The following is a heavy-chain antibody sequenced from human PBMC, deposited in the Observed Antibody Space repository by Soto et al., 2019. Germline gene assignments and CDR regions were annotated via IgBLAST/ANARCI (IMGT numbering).Heavy chain of an antibody. J-gene: IGHJ4*02. CDR3: ARDLYFYGSGSPSFDY. CDR1: GFTFSSYA. V-gene: IGHV3-30-3*01. Sequence: GGSLRLACAASGFTFSSYAMSWVRKAPGKGRGWGTVILYDGSNKYYADFVKGRFTISSDNSKNTLFLQINSLRAEDTAVYYCARDLYFYGSGSPSFDYWGQGTLVTVSS. D-gene: IGHD3-10*01. CDR2: ILYDGSNK.